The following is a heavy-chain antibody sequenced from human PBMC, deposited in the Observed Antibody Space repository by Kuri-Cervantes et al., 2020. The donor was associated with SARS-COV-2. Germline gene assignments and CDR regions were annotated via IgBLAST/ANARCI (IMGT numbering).Heavy chain of an antibody. J-gene: IGHJ6*03. CDR2: IYYSGST. Sequence: SETLSLTCTVSGGSISSSSYYWGWIRQPPGKGLEWIGSIYYSGSTYYNPSLNSRVTMSVDTSKNQFSLKLSSLTAADTAVYYCARVVQWRLLSDDYYYMDVWGKGTTVTVSS. D-gene: IGHD6-25*01. CDR1: GGSISSSSYY. CDR3: ARVVQWRLLSDDYYYMDV. V-gene: IGHV4-39*07.